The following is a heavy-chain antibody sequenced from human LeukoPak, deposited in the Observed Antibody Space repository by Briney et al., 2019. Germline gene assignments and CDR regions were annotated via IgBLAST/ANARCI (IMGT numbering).Heavy chain of an antibody. CDR2: LSDSGENS. Sequence: GGSLRLSCAASGFNLSRFAMTWVRQAPGLGLEWVSSLSDSGENSYYADSVKGRFTISRDSSKNMLFLRLTNLRAEDTAVYYCAKVRPGYSHYFYFMDVWATGTTVTVSS. CDR1: GFNLSRFA. CDR3: AKVRPGYSHYFYFMDV. J-gene: IGHJ6*03. D-gene: IGHD5-18*01. V-gene: IGHV3-23*01.